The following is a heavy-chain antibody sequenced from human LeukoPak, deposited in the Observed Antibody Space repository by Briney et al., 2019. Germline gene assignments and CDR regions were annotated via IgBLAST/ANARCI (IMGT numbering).Heavy chain of an antibody. CDR2: IYYSGST. Sequence: SGTLSLTCTVSGGSISSSSYYWGWIRQPPGKGLEWIGSIYYSGSTYYNPSLKSRVTISVDTSKNQFSLKLSSVTAADTAVYYCARHRYSSSWPLDYWGQGTLVTVSS. D-gene: IGHD6-13*01. J-gene: IGHJ4*02. V-gene: IGHV4-39*01. CDR1: GGSISSSSYY. CDR3: ARHRYSSSWPLDY.